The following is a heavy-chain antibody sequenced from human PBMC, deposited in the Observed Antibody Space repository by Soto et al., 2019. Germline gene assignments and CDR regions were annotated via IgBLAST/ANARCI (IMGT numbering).Heavy chain of an antibody. CDR1: GGPVSGDDLY. V-gene: IGHV4-30-4*08. Sequence: PSETLSLTCVVSGGPVSGDDLYWCWIRHLPGKGLEWIANVYHTGTTYYNPSLKSRVSMSVATSQNQFSLSLASVTAADTAVYYRXTELVKDYHSREYHYYHAMDDRGQGPSVTV. J-gene: IGHJ6*02. D-gene: IGHD1-7*01. CDR3: XTELVKDYHSREYHYYHAMDD. CDR2: VYHTGTT.